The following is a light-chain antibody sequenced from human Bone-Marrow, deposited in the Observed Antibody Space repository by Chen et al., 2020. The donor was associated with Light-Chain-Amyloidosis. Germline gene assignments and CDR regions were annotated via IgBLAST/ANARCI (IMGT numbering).Light chain of an antibody. J-gene: IGKJ3*01. CDR2: AAS. CDR1: QKINTG. CDR3: QRGNNFPFT. Sequence: DIHMTQAPAYGSSSVGYRVTITCRASQKINTGLAWYQQKPGKAPKLLIYAASTLQSGVPSRFSGSGSGTDYTLTINSLQPEDFATYFCQRGNNFPFTFCPGTKVDLK. V-gene: IGKV1D-12*01.